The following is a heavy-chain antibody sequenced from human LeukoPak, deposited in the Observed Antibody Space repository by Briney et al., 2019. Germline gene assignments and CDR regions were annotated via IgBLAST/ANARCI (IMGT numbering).Heavy chain of an antibody. D-gene: IGHD4-17*01. CDR2: ISSSSSYI. J-gene: IGHJ6*02. CDR3: ARDGIDYGDSYGMDV. CDR1: GFTFSSYS. Sequence: GGSLRLSCAASGFTFSSYSMNWVRQAPGKGLEWVSSISSSSSYIYYADSVKGRFTISRDNAKNSLYLQMNSLRAEDTAVYYCARDGIDYGDSYGMDVWGQGTTVTVSS. V-gene: IGHV3-21*01.